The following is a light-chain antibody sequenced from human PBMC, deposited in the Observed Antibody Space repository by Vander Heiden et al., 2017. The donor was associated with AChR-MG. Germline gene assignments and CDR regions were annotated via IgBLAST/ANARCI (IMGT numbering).Light chain of an antibody. CDR1: SGSIASIY. CDR3: QSYDNNNHGVV. V-gene: IGLV6-57*03. Sequence: NFMLTQPHSVSEPPVKTVTISCTRSSGSIASIYVQWYQQRPGSAPTTVIYEDNQRPSGVPDRFSGSIDSSSNSASLTISGLRTEDEADYYCQSYDNNNHGVVFGGGTKLTVL. CDR2: EDN. J-gene: IGLJ2*01.